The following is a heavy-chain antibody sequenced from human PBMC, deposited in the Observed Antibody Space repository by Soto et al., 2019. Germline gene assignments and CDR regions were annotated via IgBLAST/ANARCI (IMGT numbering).Heavy chain of an antibody. V-gene: IGHV1-69*02. CDR3: ASPTPQLWSGFLFDY. D-gene: IGHD2-15*01. Sequence: QVQLVQSGAEVKKPGSSVKVSCKASGGTFSSYTISWVRQAPGQGLEWMGRIIPILGITNYAQKFQGRVTITADKSTSAAYMELSSLRYEDTAVYYGASPTPQLWSGFLFDYWGQGTLVTVAS. CDR1: GGTFSSYT. J-gene: IGHJ4*02. CDR2: IIPILGIT.